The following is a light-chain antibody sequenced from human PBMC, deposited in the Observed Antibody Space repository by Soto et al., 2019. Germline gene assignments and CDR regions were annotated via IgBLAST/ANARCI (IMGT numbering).Light chain of an antibody. Sequence: QSVLTQPASVSGSPGQSITISCTGTSSDVGGYNYVSWYQQHPGKAPKLIIYEVSNRPSGVSNRFSGSKSGNPASLTVSGLQAEDEADYYCSSYSSVTTLWVFGGGTKVTVL. J-gene: IGLJ3*02. V-gene: IGLV2-14*01. CDR2: EVS. CDR3: SSYSSVTTLWV. CDR1: SSDVGGYNY.